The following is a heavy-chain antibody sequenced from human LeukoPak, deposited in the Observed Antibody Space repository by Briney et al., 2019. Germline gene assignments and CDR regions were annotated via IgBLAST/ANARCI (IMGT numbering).Heavy chain of an antibody. J-gene: IGHJ4*02. CDR3: AKGAYDYIEMGYFDY. CDR1: GFSISNSA. V-gene: IGHV3-23*01. D-gene: IGHD5-12*01. Sequence: GGSLRFSCAASGFSISNSAMSWVRQAPGKGRKGISLTVARSGTTFYADPVKGRFTISRDSSKNTLYLKMNSLRAEDMAVYYCAKGAYDYIEMGYFDYWGQGTLVTVSS. CDR2: TVARSGTT.